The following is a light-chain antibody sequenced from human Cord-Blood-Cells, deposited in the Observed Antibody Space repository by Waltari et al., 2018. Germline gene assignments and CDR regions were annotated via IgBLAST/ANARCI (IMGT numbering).Light chain of an antibody. Sequence: SYELTQPPSVSVSPGQTASITCSGDKLGDKYACWYQQKPGESPVLVIYHDSKRPSGDPERFSGSNSGNTATLTISGTQAMNEADYYRQAWDSSTAVFGGGTKLTVL. CDR1: KLGDKY. V-gene: IGLV3-1*01. CDR3: QAWDSSTAV. J-gene: IGLJ3*02. CDR2: HDS.